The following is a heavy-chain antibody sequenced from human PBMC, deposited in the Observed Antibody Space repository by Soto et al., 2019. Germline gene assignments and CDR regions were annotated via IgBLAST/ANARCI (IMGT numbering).Heavy chain of an antibody. CDR3: AREVIPLTTDWYFDL. Sequence: QLQLRESGPGLVKPSETLSLTCTVSGGSISGGVGGLYYWSWIRQPPGKGLEWIGYIYDSGSTYYYQSLKSPVTISVDTSTNPFSLRLSSVTAADTAVYYCAREVIPLTTDWYFDLWGRGTLVTVSS. D-gene: IGHD4-17*01. CDR1: GGSISGGVGGLYY. CDR2: IYDSGST. V-gene: IGHV4-30-4*01. J-gene: IGHJ2*01.